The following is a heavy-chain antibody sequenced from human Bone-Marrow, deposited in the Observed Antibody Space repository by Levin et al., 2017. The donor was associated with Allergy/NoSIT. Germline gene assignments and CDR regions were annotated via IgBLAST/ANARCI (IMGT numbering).Heavy chain of an antibody. CDR2: IKSKNKGGTT. CDR3: ATTFHQTGEDYIGFFDL. Sequence: SCVASGFTFSNAWMSWVRQAPGKGLEWVGRIKSKNKGGTTDYAAPVEGRFSISRDDSENTLFVEMNSLKIEDTAVYYCATTFHQTGEDYIGFFDLWGRGTLVTVSS. CDR1: GFTFSNAW. V-gene: IGHV3-15*01. D-gene: IGHD2-8*02. J-gene: IGHJ2*01.